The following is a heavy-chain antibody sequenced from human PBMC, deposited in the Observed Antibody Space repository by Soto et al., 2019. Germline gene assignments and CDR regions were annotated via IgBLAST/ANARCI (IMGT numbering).Heavy chain of an antibody. CDR1: GGSISGFY. J-gene: IGHJ6*02. CDR2: IYYSGST. V-gene: IGHV4-59*12. CDR3: ARDRYGLDV. Sequence: SETLSLTCTVSGGSISGFYWSWIRQPPGKGLEWIGYIYYSGSTNYNPSLESRVTISVDTSKNQFSLKLTSLSAADTAVYFCARDRYGLDVWAKGPRSPSP.